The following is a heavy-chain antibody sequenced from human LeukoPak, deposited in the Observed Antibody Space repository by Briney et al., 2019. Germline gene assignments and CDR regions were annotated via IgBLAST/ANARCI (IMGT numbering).Heavy chain of an antibody. V-gene: IGHV4-59*01. D-gene: IGHD3-3*01. CDR2: IYYSGST. J-gene: IGHJ4*02. Sequence: SETLSLTCTVSGGSISSYYWSWIRQPPGGGLEWIGSIYYSGSTNYNPSLKSRVTISVDTSKNQFSLKLSSVTAADTAVYYCARSYDFWSGGFDYWGQGTLVTVSS. CDR1: GGSISSYY. CDR3: ARSYDFWSGGFDY.